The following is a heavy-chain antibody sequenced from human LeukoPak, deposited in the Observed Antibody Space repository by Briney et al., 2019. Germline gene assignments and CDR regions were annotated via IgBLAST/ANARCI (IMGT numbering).Heavy chain of an antibody. Sequence: PSETLSLTRTVSGGSLSSYYWSWIRQPPGKGLEWIGYIYYSGSTNYNPSLKSRVTISVDTSENQFSLKLSSVTAADTAVYYCARARSDFWSGYHYYYYMDVWGKGTTVTVSS. CDR3: ARARSDFWSGYHYYYYMDV. J-gene: IGHJ6*03. V-gene: IGHV4-59*01. CDR1: GGSLSSYY. D-gene: IGHD3-3*01. CDR2: IYYSGST.